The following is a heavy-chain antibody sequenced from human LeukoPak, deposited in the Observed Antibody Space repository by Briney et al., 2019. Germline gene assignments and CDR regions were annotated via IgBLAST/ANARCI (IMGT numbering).Heavy chain of an antibody. Sequence: GGTLRLSCAASGFTFSSYGMSWVRQAPGKGLEWVSAISGSGGSTYYADSVEGRFTISRDNSKNTLYLQMNSLRAEDTAVYYCARGFPPRRNYDSSGYYSYYFDYWGQGTLVTVSS. J-gene: IGHJ4*02. CDR2: ISGSGGST. CDR1: GFTFSSYG. V-gene: IGHV3-23*01. CDR3: ARGFPPRRNYDSSGYYSYYFDY. D-gene: IGHD3-22*01.